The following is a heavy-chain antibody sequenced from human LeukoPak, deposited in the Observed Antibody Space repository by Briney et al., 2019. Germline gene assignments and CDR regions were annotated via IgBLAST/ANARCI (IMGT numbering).Heavy chain of an antibody. Sequence: GGSLRLSCAASGFTLGSCWMTWVRQAPRKGLEWAAAIKEDGSETYYVDSVKGRFTISRDNAKNSLYLQMSSLRAEDTAVYYCARATYGDYWGQGTLVTVSS. V-gene: IGHV3-7*02. J-gene: IGHJ4*02. D-gene: IGHD4-17*01. CDR1: GFTLGSCW. CDR3: ARATYGDY. CDR2: IKEDGSET.